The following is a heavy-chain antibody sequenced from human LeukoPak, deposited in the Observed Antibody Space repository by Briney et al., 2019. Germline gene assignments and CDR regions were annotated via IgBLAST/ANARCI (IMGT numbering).Heavy chain of an antibody. V-gene: IGHV3-21*01. J-gene: IGHJ5*02. D-gene: IGHD2-2*01. CDR2: ISCSSSYI. CDR3: ARSPGDCSSTSCYWIWFDP. CDR1: GFTFSSYS. Sequence: GGSLRLSCAASGFTFSSYSMNWVRQAPGKGLEWVSSISCSSSYIYYADSVKGRFTISRDNAKNSLYLQMNSLRAEDTAVYYCARSPGDCSSTSCYWIWFDPWGQGTLVTVSS.